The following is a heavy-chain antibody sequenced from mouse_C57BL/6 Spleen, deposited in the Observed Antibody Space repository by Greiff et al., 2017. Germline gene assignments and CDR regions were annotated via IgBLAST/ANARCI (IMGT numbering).Heavy chain of an antibody. J-gene: IGHJ4*01. CDR1: GYTFTSYG. V-gene: IGHV1-69*01. CDR3: ARRDGRGYDAMDY. CDR2: IDPSDSYT. Sequence: QVQLQQPGAELVMPGASVKLSCKASGYTFTSYGMHWVKQRPGQGLEWIGEIDPSDSYTNYNQKFKGKSTLTVDKSSSTAYMQLSSLTSEDSAVYYCARRDGRGYDAMDYWGQGTSVTVSS. D-gene: IGHD1-1*01.